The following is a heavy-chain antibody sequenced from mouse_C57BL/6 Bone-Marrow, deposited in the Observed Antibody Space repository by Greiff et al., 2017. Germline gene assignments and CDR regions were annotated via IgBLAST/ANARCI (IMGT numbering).Heavy chain of an antibody. CDR3: VSPSMDY. Sequence: DVMLVESGGGLVQPKGSLKLSCAASGFSFNTYAMNWVRQAPGKGLEWVARIRSKSNNYATYYADSVKDRFTISRDDSESMLYLQMNNLKTEDTAMYYCVSPSMDYWGQGTSVTVSS. CDR2: IRSKSNNYAT. V-gene: IGHV10-1*01. CDR1: GFSFNTYA. J-gene: IGHJ4*01.